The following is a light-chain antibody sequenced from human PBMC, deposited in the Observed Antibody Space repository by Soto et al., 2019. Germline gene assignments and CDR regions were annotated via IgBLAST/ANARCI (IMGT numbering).Light chain of an antibody. V-gene: IGKV3-20*01. CDR1: QSVSNNY. J-gene: IGKJ1*01. CDR2: GAS. CDR3: QQYGSSPRT. Sequence: EVVVTQSPCTLSLSPGERATLSCRASQSVSNNYLAWYQQKPGQAPRLLIYGASSRATGIPDRFAGSGSGTDFTLTISRLEPEDCAVYYCQQYGSSPRTFGQGTKVEVK.